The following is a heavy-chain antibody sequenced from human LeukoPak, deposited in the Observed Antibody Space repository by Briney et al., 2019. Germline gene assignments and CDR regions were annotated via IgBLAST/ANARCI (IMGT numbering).Heavy chain of an antibody. J-gene: IGHJ4*02. Sequence: SQTLSLTCAVSARSISSGGYAWSWIRQPPGKGLEWNGYIYHRASTYYNPSLKSRVTISVDRSKNQFSLKLSSVTAADTAVYYCAGGRKGGGNPADYWGQGTLVTVSS. CDR3: AGGRKGGGNPADY. CDR2: IYHRAST. V-gene: IGHV4-30-2*01. CDR1: ARSISSGGYA. D-gene: IGHD4-23*01.